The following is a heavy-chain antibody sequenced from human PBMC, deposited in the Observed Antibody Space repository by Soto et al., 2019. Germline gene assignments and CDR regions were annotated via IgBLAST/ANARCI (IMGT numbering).Heavy chain of an antibody. CDR1: GGSISSSSYY. V-gene: IGHV4-39*01. J-gene: IGHJ4*02. Sequence: QLQLQESGPGLVKPPETLSLTCTVSGGSISSSSYYWGWIRQPPGKGLEWIGRIYYSGSTYYNPSLKSRVTISVDTSTTHFSLKLSSVTAADTAVYYCATLWFGEGNYWGQGTLVTVSS. CDR3: ATLWFGEGNY. CDR2: IYYSGST. D-gene: IGHD3-10*01.